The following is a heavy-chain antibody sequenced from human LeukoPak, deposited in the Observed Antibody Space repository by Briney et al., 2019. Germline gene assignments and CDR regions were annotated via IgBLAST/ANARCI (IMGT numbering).Heavy chain of an antibody. J-gene: IGHJ3*02. CDR1: GLTLRNYG. Sequence: GGSLRLSCGASGLTLRNYGMTWARQAPGKGREWVSIISSAGATTYYAESVKGRFTISRDNSKNRVYLQMYSLRADDTAVYYCAKGNFYHHDPAGYLEEHALDMWGQGTMVTVSS. CDR2: ISSAGATT. V-gene: IGHV3-23*01. CDR3: AKGNFYHHDPAGYLEEHALDM. D-gene: IGHD3-9*01.